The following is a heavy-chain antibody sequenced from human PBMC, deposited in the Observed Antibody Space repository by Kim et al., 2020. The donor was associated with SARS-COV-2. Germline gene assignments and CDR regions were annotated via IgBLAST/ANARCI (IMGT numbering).Heavy chain of an antibody. CDR1: GYTFTGYY. Sequence: ASVKVSCKASGYTFTGYYMHWVRQAPGQGLEWMGWINTNSGGTNYAQKFQGRVTMTRDTSISTAYMELSRLRSDDTAVYYCAYHLAGSYPPTNWFDPWGQGTLVTVSS. V-gene: IGHV1-2*02. CDR2: INTNSGGT. D-gene: IGHD1-26*01. CDR3: AYHLAGSYPPTNWFDP. J-gene: IGHJ5*02.